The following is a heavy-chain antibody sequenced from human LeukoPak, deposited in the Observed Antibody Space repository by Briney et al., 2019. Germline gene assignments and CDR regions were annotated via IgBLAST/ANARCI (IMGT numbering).Heavy chain of an antibody. CDR1: GFTFSSYA. J-gene: IGHJ4*02. D-gene: IGHD6-19*01. CDR2: ISGSGYYA. CDR3: AKTAVPGTRHSDY. V-gene: IGHV3-23*01. Sequence: GGSLRLSCAASGFTFSSYAMNWVRQAPGKGLEWVSAISGSGYYASYADSVKGRFTISRDNSKNTLYLQMNSLRAEDTAVYSCAKTAVPGTRHSDYWGQGTLVTVSS.